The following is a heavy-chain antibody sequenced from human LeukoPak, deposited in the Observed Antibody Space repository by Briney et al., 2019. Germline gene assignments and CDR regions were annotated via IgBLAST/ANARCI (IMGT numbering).Heavy chain of an antibody. CDR3: ARDNPSNRNDHRYFDY. CDR2: ISAYNGNT. CDR1: GYTFTSYG. D-gene: IGHD1-1*01. V-gene: IGHV1-18*01. Sequence: ASVKVSCKASGYTFTSYGISWVRQAPGQGLEWMGWISAYNGNTNYAQKLQGRVTMTTDTSTSTAYMELRSLRSDDTAVYYCARDNPSNRNDHRYFDYWGQGTLVTVSS. J-gene: IGHJ4*02.